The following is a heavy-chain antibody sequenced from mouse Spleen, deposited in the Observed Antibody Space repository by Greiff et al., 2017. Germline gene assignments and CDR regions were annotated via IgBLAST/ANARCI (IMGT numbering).Heavy chain of an antibody. J-gene: IGHJ3*01. Sequence: VQLQQPGAELVRPGTSVKLSCKASGYTFTSYWMHWVKQRPGHGLEWIGVIDPSDSYTNYNQKFKGKATLTVDTSSSTAYMQLSSLTSEDSAVYYCAREKLGLFAYWGQGTLVTVSA. CDR2: IDPSDSYT. D-gene: IGHD4-1*01. V-gene: IGHV1-59*01. CDR3: AREKLGLFAY. CDR1: GYTFTSYW.